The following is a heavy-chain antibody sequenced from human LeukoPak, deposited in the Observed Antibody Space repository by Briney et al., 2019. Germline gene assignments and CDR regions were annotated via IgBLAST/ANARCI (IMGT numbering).Heavy chain of an antibody. V-gene: IGHV1-69*04. Sequence: SVKVSCKASGGTFSSYAISWVRQAPGQGLEWMGRIIPILGIANYAQKFQGRVTITADKSTSTDYMELSSLRSEDTAVYYCARDRRAAMVTTRWYFDLWGRGTLVTVSS. CDR2: IIPILGIA. CDR1: GGTFSSYA. CDR3: ARDRRAAMVTTRWYFDL. D-gene: IGHD5-18*01. J-gene: IGHJ2*01.